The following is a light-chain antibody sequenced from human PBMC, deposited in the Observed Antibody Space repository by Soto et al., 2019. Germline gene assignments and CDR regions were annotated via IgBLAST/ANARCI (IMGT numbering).Light chain of an antibody. CDR2: AAF. J-gene: IGKJ1*01. V-gene: IGKV1-16*01. Sequence: DIQMTQSPSSLSASVGERVTITCRASQGISNYLAWYQQKPGKVPKLLISAAFSLESGVPSRFSGSGSGTDFTLTISYLQSEDFGTYYCQQFYNYPRAFGQGTKVDIK. CDR3: QQFYNYPRA. CDR1: QGISNY.